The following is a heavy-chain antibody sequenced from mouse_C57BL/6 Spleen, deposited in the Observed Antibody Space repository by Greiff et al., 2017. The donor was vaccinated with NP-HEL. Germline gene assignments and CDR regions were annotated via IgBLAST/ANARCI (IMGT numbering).Heavy chain of an antibody. V-gene: IGHV1-64*01. CDR2: IHPNSGST. CDR1: GYTFTSYW. D-gene: IGHD1-1*01. Sequence: QVQLQQPGAELVKPGASVKLSCKASGYTFTSYWMHWVKQRPGQGLEWIGMIHPNSGSTNYNEKFKSKATLTVDKSSSTAYMQLSSLTSEDSAVYYCARGGYYGSSFFVYWGQGTLVTVSA. CDR3: ARGGYYGSSFFVY. J-gene: IGHJ3*01.